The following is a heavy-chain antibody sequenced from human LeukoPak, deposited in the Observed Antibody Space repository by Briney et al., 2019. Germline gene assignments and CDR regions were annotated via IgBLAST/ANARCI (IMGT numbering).Heavy chain of an antibody. J-gene: IGHJ4*02. Sequence: SEALSLTCTVSGGSISSYYWSWIRQPPGKGLEWIGSIYYSGSTYYNPSLKSRVTISVDTSKNQFSLKLSSVTAADTAVYYCARVPLRYLYYFDYWGQGTLVTVSS. D-gene: IGHD4-17*01. CDR1: GGSISSYY. CDR2: IYYSGST. V-gene: IGHV4-59*12. CDR3: ARVPLRYLYYFDY.